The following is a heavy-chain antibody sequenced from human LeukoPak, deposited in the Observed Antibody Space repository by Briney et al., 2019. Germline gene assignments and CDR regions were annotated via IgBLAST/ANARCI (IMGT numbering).Heavy chain of an antibody. CDR3: AKGRRDGYNYPLFDH. V-gene: IGHV3-23*01. D-gene: IGHD5-24*01. CDR2: IIGNGFST. J-gene: IGHJ4*01. Sequence: PGGSLRLSCAASGFTFSFSAMNWVRQATGRGVEGVATIIGNGFSTYYADSVNGRFIISRDNSQNSLFLQMNSLRAEDTAIYYCAKGRRDGYNYPLFDHWGHGALVTVSS. CDR1: GFTFSFSA.